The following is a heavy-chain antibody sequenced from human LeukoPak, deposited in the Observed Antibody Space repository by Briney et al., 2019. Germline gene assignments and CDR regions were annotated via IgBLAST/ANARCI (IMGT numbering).Heavy chain of an antibody. J-gene: IGHJ4*02. D-gene: IGHD1-26*01. V-gene: IGHV3-21*01. CDR2: ISSSSSYI. CDR1: GFTFSSYG. CDR3: ASTIVGGGYYFDY. Sequence: GGSLRLSCAASGFTFSSYGMNWVRQAPGKGLEWVSSISSSSSYIYYADSVKGRFTISRDNAKNSLYLQMNSLRAEDTAVYYCASTIVGGGYYFDYWGQGTLVTVSS.